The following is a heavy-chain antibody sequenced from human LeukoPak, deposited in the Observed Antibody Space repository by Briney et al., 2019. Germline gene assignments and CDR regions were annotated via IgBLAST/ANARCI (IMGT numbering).Heavy chain of an antibody. D-gene: IGHD6-19*01. CDR3: ARDGDYSSGWTRYYYYGMDV. CDR1: GFTFSSYG. V-gene: IGHV3-33*01. CDR2: IWYDGSNK. Sequence: GGSLRRSCAASGFTFSSYGMHWVRQAPGKGLEWVAVIWYDGSNKYYADSVKGRFTISRDNSKNTLYLQMNSLRAEDTAVYYCARDGDYSSGWTRYYYYGMDVWGQGTTVTVSS. J-gene: IGHJ6*02.